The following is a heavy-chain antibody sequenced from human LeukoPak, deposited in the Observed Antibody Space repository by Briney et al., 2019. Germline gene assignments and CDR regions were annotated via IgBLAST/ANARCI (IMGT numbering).Heavy chain of an antibody. V-gene: IGHV3-23*01. CDR1: GVTLSSYA. CDR3: AKVRDYDSSGYSDY. D-gene: IGHD3-22*01. J-gene: IGHJ4*02. Sequence: TGGSLRLSCAASGVTLSSYAMSWVRQAPGKGLEWVSAISGSGDSTYYGDSVKGRFTISRDNFKNTLYLQMNSLRAEDTAVYYCAKVRDYDSSGYSDYWGQGNLVTVSS. CDR2: ISGSGDST.